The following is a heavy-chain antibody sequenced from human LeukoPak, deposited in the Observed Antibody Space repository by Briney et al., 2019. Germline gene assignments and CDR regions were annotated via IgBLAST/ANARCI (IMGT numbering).Heavy chain of an antibody. CDR2: IYHSGST. J-gene: IGHJ4*02. D-gene: IGHD3-3*01. CDR1: GGSISSGGYS. V-gene: IGHV4-30-2*01. Sequence: SSETLSLTCAVSGGSISSGGYSWSWIRQPPGKGLEWIGYIYHSGSTYYNPSLKSRVTISVDRSKNQFSLKLTSVTAADTAVYYCGSRRTAMFGVIKGPIDYWGQGTLVTVSS. CDR3: GSRRTAMFGVIKGPIDY.